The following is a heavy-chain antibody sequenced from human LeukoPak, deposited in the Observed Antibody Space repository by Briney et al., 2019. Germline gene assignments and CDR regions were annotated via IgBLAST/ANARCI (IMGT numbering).Heavy chain of an antibody. V-gene: IGHV1-2*04. Sequence: ASVKVSCKASGYTFTGYYMHWVRQAPGQGLEWMGWINPNSGGTNYAQKFQGWVTMTRDTSISTAYMELSRLRPDDTAVYYCARGTTVTTPGAFDIWGQGTMVTVSS. CDR3: ARGTTVTTPGAFDI. D-gene: IGHD4-17*01. J-gene: IGHJ3*02. CDR2: INPNSGGT. CDR1: GYTFTGYY.